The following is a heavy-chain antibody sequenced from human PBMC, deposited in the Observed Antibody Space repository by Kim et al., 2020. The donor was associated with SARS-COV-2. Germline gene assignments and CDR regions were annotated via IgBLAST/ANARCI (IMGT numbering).Heavy chain of an antibody. D-gene: IGHD6-13*01. Sequence: SETLSLTCTVSGGSISSGGYYWSWIRQHPGKGLEWIGHIYYSGSTYYNPSLKSRVTISVDTSKNQFSLKLSSVTAADTAVYYCARDYSSSWYPVYYYGMDVWGQGTTVTVSS. CDR3: ARDYSSSWYPVYYYGMDV. CDR2: IYYSGST. J-gene: IGHJ6*02. V-gene: IGHV4-31*03. CDR1: GGSISSGGYY.